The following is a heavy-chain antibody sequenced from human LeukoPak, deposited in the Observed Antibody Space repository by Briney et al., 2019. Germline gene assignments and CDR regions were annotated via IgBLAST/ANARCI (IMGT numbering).Heavy chain of an antibody. J-gene: IGHJ4*02. CDR3: ARDKWEYCRSSTCYGRIDNS. CDR1: GFTFSRHA. Sequence: PGRSLRLSCTVSGFTFSRHALHWVRQPPGRGLEWVAVISYDGSSKYYSDSVQGRFTISRDNYRNTVYLQMNSLGPEDTAIYFCARDKWEYCRSSTCYGRIDNSWGQGTLVTDSS. D-gene: IGHD2-2*01. CDR2: ISYDGSSK. V-gene: IGHV3-30*04.